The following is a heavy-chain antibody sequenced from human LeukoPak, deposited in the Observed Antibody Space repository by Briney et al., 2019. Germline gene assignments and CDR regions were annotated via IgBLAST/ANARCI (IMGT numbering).Heavy chain of an antibody. J-gene: IGHJ5*02. D-gene: IGHD2-15*01. V-gene: IGHV1-2*02. Sequence: ASVKVSCKASGYTFTGYYMHWVRQAPGQGLEWMGWINPNNGGTSHAQKFQGRVTMTRDTSITTAYMELPSLTSDDTAVYYCARDDMTASLEFDPWGQGTLVTVSS. CDR1: GYTFTGYY. CDR3: ARDDMTASLEFDP. CDR2: INPNNGGT.